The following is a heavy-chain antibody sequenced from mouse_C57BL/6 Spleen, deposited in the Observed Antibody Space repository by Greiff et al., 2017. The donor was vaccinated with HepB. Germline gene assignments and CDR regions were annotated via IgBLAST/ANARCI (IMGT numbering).Heavy chain of an antibody. J-gene: IGHJ3*01. D-gene: IGHD2-3*01. V-gene: IGHV1-18*01. CDR1: GYTFTDYN. CDR3: ASDGPAWFAY. Sequence: EVQLQQSGPELVKPGASVKIPCKASGYTFTDYNMDWVKQSHGKSLEWIGDINPNNGGTIYNQKFKGKATLTVDKSSSTAYMELRSLTSGDTAVFYCASDGPAWFAYWGQGTLVTVSA. CDR2: INPNNGGT.